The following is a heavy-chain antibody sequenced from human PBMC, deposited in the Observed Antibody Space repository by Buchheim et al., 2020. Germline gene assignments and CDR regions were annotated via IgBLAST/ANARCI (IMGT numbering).Heavy chain of an antibody. V-gene: IGHV4-34*01. D-gene: IGHD3-22*01. J-gene: IGHJ4*02. CDR3: EMGSENSSGIDY. CDR1: GGSFSGYY. CDR2: INHSGST. Sequence: QVQLQQWGAGLLKPSETLSLTCAVYGGSFSGYYWSWIRQPPGKGLEWIGEINHSGSTNYNPSLKSRVTISVDTSKNQLSLKLSSVTAADTAVYYCEMGSENSSGIDYWGQGTL.